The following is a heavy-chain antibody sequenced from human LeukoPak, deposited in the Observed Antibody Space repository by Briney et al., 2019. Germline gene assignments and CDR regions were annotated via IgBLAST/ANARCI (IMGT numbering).Heavy chain of an antibody. Sequence: GGSLRLSCAASGLTFSSYSMNWVRRAPGKGLGWGSSISSSSSYIYYADSVKGRFTISRDNAKNSLYLQMNSLRAEDTAGYYCASDSSGWYYFDYWGQGTLVTVSS. CDR2: ISSSSSYI. CDR1: GLTFSSYS. J-gene: IGHJ4*02. D-gene: IGHD6-19*01. V-gene: IGHV3-21*01. CDR3: ASDSSGWYYFDY.